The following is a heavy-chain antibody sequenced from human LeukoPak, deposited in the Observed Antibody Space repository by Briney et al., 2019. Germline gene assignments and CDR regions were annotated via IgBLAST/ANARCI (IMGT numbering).Heavy chain of an antibody. CDR2: MSPSGGRT. Sequence: ASVKVSCKAFGFTFTDYCMHWLRQAPGQGLEWMGEMSPSGGRTSYAQKFQGRVTMTRDTSTSTVYMELTSLSSEDTAVYYCARDHDYGDYEGPAAFDSWGPGTLVTVSS. V-gene: IGHV1-46*01. CDR3: ARDHDYGDYEGPAAFDS. J-gene: IGHJ4*02. CDR1: GFTFTDYC. D-gene: IGHD4-17*01.